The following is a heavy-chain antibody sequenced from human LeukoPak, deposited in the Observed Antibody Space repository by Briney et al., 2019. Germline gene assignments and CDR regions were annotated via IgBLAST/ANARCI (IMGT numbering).Heavy chain of an antibody. CDR1: GGTFSSYA. Sequence: SVKVSCKASGGTFSSYAISWVRQAPGQGLEWMGGIIPIFGTANYAQKFQGRVTITTDESTSTAYMELSSLRSEDTAVYYCARDGSIAARAVNWFDPWGQGTLVTVSS. CDR3: ARDGSIAARAVNWFDP. J-gene: IGHJ5*02. D-gene: IGHD6-6*01. CDR2: IIPIFGTA. V-gene: IGHV1-69*05.